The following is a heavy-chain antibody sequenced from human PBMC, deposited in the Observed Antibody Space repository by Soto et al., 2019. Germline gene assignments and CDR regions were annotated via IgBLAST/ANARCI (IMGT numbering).Heavy chain of an antibody. V-gene: IGHV3-53*01. Sequence: CGSLRLSCAGCGFTVSSHDMSWVRQVPGKGLEWVSVLYRGGSRYYADSVKGRFTISRDNSKCILYLQMNSLRAEDTAVYYCARDFKDLTNFYYYGMDLWGQGTTVTVSS. CDR1: GFTVSSHD. D-gene: IGHD3-9*01. J-gene: IGHJ6*02. CDR3: ARDFKDLTNFYYYGMDL. CDR2: LYRGGSR.